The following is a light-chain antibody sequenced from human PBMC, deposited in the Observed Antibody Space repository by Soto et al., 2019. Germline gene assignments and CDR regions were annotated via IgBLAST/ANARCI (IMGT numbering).Light chain of an antibody. CDR2: YDD. V-gene: IGLV1-36*01. CDR1: SSNIGNNA. J-gene: IGLJ1*01. Sequence: QSALTQPPSVSEAPRQRVTISCSGSSSNIGNNAVNWYQQLPGQAPKIVIYYDDLLTSGVSDRFSGSKSGISASLAISDLQSDDEADYYCATWDDSLNAYVFGPGTKLTVL. CDR3: ATWDDSLNAYV.